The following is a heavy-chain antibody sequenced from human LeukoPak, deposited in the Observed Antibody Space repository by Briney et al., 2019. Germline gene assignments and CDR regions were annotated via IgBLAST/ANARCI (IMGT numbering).Heavy chain of an antibody. CDR3: ARVSSGNWNYTFDI. V-gene: IGHV4-4*07. CDR2: IYTSGTT. J-gene: IGHJ3*02. CDR1: GGSINSYY. D-gene: IGHD1-7*01. Sequence: PSETLSLTCTVSGGSINSYYWSWIRQPAGKGLEWIGRIYTSGTTNQNPSLKSRVTMSVGPSKNQFSLKLSSVTAADTAVYYCARVSSGNWNYTFDIWGQGTMVTVSS.